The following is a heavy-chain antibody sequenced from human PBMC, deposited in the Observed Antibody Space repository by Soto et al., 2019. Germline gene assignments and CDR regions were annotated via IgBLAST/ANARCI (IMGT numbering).Heavy chain of an antibody. D-gene: IGHD1-1*01. CDR2: TYYRSKWYN. V-gene: IGHV6-1*01. CDR1: GDSVSSNSAA. CDR3: ARDLLGIYRQHDHFDP. Sequence: PSQTLSLTCAISGDSVSSNSAAWNWIRQSPSRGLEWLGRTYYRSKWYNDYAVSVKSRITINPDTSKNQFSLQLNSVTPEDTAVYYCARDLLGIYRQHDHFDPWGQGILVTVFS. J-gene: IGHJ5*02.